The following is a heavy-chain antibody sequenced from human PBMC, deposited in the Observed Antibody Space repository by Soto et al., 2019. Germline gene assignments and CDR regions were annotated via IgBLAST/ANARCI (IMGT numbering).Heavy chain of an antibody. CDR3: ARDLSGDYGALDT. J-gene: IGHJ3*02. V-gene: IGHV3-33*01. CDR2: IWYDGSNK. CDR1: GFSFSSYG. D-gene: IGHD4-17*01. Sequence: GGSLRLSCAASGFSFSSYGMHWARQGPGKGLEWVAVIWYDGSNKVYADSVKGRFTISKDNSKNTLYLQMNSLRAEDTAVYYCARDLSGDYGALDTWGQGTMVT.